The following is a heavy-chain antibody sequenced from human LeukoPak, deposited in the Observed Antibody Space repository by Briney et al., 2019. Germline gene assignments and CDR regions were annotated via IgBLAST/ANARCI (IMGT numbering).Heavy chain of an antibody. CDR1: GFTFTNYA. V-gene: IGHV3-23*01. J-gene: IGHJ6*03. CDR2: VSAGGDNT. Sequence: GGSLRLSCTASGFTFTNYAVNWVRQVPGKGLEWVSAVSAGGDNTYYADFVKGRFTISRDNSNNTLFLQMNSLRAEDTAIYYCAKDSQYDFVWGGYHYTGYYYMDVWGKGTTVTVSS. D-gene: IGHD3-16*02. CDR3: AKDSQYDFVWGGYHYTGYYYMDV.